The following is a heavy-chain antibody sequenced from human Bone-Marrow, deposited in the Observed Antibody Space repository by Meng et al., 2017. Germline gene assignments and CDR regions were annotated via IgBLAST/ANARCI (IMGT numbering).Heavy chain of an antibody. V-gene: IGHV6-1*01. CDR1: GDSVSSNSAT. CDR3: ARDGTSWYFFDY. CDR2: TYYRSRWYS. Sequence: QVQMQQSGPGLVQPSQTLSPTCASSGDSVSSNSATWNWIRQSPSRGLEWLGRTYYRSRWYSDYAVSVQSRITINPDTSKNQFSLQLNSLTPEDSAVYYCARDGTSWYFFDYWGQGTLVTVSS. J-gene: IGHJ4*02. D-gene: IGHD1-1*01.